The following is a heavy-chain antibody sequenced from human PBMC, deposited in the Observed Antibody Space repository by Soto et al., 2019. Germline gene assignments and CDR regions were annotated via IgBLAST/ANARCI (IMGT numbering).Heavy chain of an antibody. CDR2: ITTYNGNR. D-gene: IGHD6-19*01. V-gene: IGHV1-18*01. CDR3: ERYAQPKGVAADGASDY. CDR1: GYTFKNYG. Sequence: QVQLVQSGPEVKNPGASVKVSCKASGYTFKNYGIKWVRQAPGQGLEWVGWITTYNGNRYSAEKFQGRVTMTTDTSTSTTYMELKSLTSDDTGVYYCERYAQPKGVAADGASDYWGQGTLVTVSS. J-gene: IGHJ4*02.